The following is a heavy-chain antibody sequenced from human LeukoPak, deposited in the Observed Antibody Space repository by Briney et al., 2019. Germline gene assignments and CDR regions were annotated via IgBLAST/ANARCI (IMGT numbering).Heavy chain of an antibody. D-gene: IGHD3-3*01. CDR1: GGTFSSYA. CDR2: IIPIFGTA. CDR3: ARGVWSGYYADY. J-gene: IGHJ4*02. V-gene: IGHV1-69*13. Sequence: ASVKVSCKASGGTFSSYAISWVRQAPGQGLEWMGGIIPIFGTANYAQKFQGRVTITADESTSTAYMELSSLRSEDTAVYYCARGVWSGYYADYWGQGTLVTVSS.